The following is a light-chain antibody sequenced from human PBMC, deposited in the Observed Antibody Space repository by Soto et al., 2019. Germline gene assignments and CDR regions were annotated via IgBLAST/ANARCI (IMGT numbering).Light chain of an antibody. Sequence: EIVMTPAPATLSVFPGERVTLSCRASQSVSSYLAWYQQKPGQAPRLLIYDASNRATGIPARFSGSGSGTDFTLTISSLEPEDFAVYYCQQRSNWPPEITFGQGTRLEIK. V-gene: IGKV3-11*01. J-gene: IGKJ5*01. CDR3: QQRSNWPPEIT. CDR2: DAS. CDR1: QSVSSY.